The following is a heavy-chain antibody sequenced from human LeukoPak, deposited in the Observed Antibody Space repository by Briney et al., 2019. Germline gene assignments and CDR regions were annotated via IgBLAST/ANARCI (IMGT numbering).Heavy chain of an antibody. CDR2: ISYDGSNK. V-gene: IGHV3-30-3*01. CDR3: ARDPRLADFRGYFDY. D-gene: IGHD3/OR15-3a*01. CDR1: GFTFSSYA. J-gene: IGHJ4*02. Sequence: GGSLRLSCAASGFTFSSYAMHWVRQAPGKGLEWVAVISYDGSNKYYADSVKGRFTISRDNSKNTLYLQMNSLRAEDTAVYYCARDPRLADFRGYFDYWGQGTLVTVSS.